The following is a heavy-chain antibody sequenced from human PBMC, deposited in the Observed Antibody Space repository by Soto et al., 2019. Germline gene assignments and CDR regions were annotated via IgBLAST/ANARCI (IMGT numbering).Heavy chain of an antibody. CDR2: IKPNSGGT. Sequence: QVQLVQSGAEVKQPGASVKVSCKASGYTFTGYYIHWVRQAPGQGLEWMGWIKPNSGGTNYAQNFQGWLTMARDTSIRTAYMELGGLTSDDTAVYYCARDQVVGVRGVILDYWGQGTLVTLSS. CDR3: ARDQVVGVRGVILDY. CDR1: GYTFTGYY. V-gene: IGHV1-2*04. J-gene: IGHJ4*02. D-gene: IGHD3-10*01.